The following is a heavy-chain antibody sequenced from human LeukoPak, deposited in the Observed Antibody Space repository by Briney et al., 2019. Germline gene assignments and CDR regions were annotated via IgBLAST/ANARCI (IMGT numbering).Heavy chain of an antibody. CDR3: AKIAAPGTYFDY. J-gene: IGHJ4*02. CDR1: GFTFSSYE. D-gene: IGHD6-13*01. Sequence: GGSLRLSCAASGFTFSSYEMNWVRQAPGKGLEWVSYISSSGSTIYYADSVRGRFTISRDNAKNSLYLQMSSLRAEDTAVYYCAKIAAPGTYFDYWGQGTLVTVSS. CDR2: ISSSGSTI. V-gene: IGHV3-48*03.